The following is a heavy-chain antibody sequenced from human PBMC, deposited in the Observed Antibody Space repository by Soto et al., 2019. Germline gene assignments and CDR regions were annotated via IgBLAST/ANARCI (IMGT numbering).Heavy chain of an antibody. CDR3: AKSAPMDAGDKYYYGF. CDR1: GGTFSTFG. V-gene: IGHV1-69*13. J-gene: IGHJ4*02. D-gene: IGHD4-17*01. Sequence: EASVKVSCKASGGTFSTFGISSVRQAPGQGLEGMGGIIPFFGTARYSQKFEDRITITADESTNTVYMDLRSLPSEDTAIYYCAKSAPMDAGDKYYYGFWGQGALVTVSS. CDR2: IIPFFGTA.